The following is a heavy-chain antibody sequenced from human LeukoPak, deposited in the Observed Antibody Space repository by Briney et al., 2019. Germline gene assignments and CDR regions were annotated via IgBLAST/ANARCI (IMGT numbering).Heavy chain of an antibody. Sequence: PSETLSLTCDVSGVSFSTYYWSWIRQSPEKGLEWIGEVNHSGYTNYNPSLKGRVTISVDTSKNQFSLKQSSVTAAETAVYYCARQLYGSDYWGQGTLVTVSS. D-gene: IGHD4-17*01. CDR3: ARQLYGSDY. CDR1: GVSFSTYY. CDR2: VNHSGYT. V-gene: IGHV4-34*01. J-gene: IGHJ4*02.